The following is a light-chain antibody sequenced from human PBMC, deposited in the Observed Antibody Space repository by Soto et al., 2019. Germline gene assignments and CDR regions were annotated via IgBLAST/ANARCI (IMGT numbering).Light chain of an antibody. CDR3: QQYNNWPLT. J-gene: IGKJ3*01. V-gene: IGKV3-15*01. CDR2: VPS. Sequence: ETVLTQSPATLSASPGERATLSCRASQSVSSNLAWYLQKPGQAPSLLIYVPSTRATGIPARFSGSGSGTEFTITIDSLQSEDFAVYYCQQYNNWPLTFGPGTKLDIK. CDR1: QSVSSN.